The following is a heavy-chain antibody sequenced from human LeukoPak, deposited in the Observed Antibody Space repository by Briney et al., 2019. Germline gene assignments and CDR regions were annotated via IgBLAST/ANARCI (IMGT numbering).Heavy chain of an antibody. CDR3: AREYCSSTSCRKYFDY. J-gene: IGHJ4*02. Sequence: PGGSLRLSCAASGFTFSSYSMNWVRQAPGKGLEWVSSISSSSSYIYYADSVKGRFTISRDNAKNSLYLQMNSLRAEDTAVYYCAREYCSSTSCRKYFDYRGQGTLVTVSS. D-gene: IGHD2-2*01. CDR2: ISSSSSYI. V-gene: IGHV3-21*01. CDR1: GFTFSSYS.